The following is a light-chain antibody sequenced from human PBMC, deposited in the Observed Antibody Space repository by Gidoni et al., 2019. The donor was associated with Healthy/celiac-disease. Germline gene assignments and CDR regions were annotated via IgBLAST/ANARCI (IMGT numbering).Light chain of an antibody. CDR1: KLGEKY. CDR2: QDS. V-gene: IGLV3-1*01. Sequence: SYELTQPPSGAVSPGQTASITCSGDKLGEKYACWSQQKPGQSPVLVIYQDSKRPSGIPERFSGSNSGNTATLTISGTQAMDESDYYCQAWDSSVVFGGGTKLTVL. J-gene: IGLJ2*01. CDR3: QAWDSSVV.